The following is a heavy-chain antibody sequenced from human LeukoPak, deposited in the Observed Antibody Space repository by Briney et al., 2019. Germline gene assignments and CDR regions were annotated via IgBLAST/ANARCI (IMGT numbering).Heavy chain of an antibody. CDR1: GFTFSSYA. Sequence: PGGSLRLSCAASGFTFSSYAMSWVRQAPGKGLEWVAVISYEGTNKYYADSVKGRFTISRDNSKNTLYLQMNSLRVEDTAVYYCSKGPRSSPLFYYMDVWGNGTTVIVSS. V-gene: IGHV3-30*18. CDR2: ISYEGTNK. D-gene: IGHD6-6*01. CDR3: SKGPRSSPLFYYMDV. J-gene: IGHJ6*03.